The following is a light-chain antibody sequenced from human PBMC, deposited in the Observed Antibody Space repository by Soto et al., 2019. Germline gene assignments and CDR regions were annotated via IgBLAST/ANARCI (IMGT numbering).Light chain of an antibody. CDR3: SRGVT. Sequence: EIVLTQSPATLSLSPGERATLSCRASQSVSSYLAWYQQKPGQAPRLLIYDASNRATGIPARFSGSGSGPDFTLTISGLEAEDYAVYYCSRGVTFGQGTRLEI. CDR1: QSVSSY. J-gene: IGKJ5*01. V-gene: IGKV3-11*01. CDR2: DAS.